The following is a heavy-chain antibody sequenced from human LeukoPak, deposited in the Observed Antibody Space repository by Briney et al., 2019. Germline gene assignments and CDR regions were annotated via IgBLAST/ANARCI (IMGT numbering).Heavy chain of an antibody. V-gene: IGHV4-59*01. CDR2: IYYSGST. D-gene: IGHD2/OR15-2a*01. CDR3: ARNAGNPPHWFDP. Sequence: SETLSLTCTVSGGSISSYYWSWIRQPPGKGLEWIGYIYYSGSTNYNPSLKSRVTISVDTSKNQFSLKLSSVTAADTAVYYCARNAGNPPHWFDPWGQGTLVTVPS. CDR1: GGSISSYY. J-gene: IGHJ5*02.